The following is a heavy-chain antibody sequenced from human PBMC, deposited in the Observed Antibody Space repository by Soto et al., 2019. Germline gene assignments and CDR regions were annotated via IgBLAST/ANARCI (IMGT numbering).Heavy chain of an antibody. CDR3: ASIGYYDSSGYYWPYFDY. V-gene: IGHV3-21*01. J-gene: IGHJ4*02. D-gene: IGHD3-22*01. Sequence: GWSLRLSCASSVFTFISYSMNWVRQAPGKGLEWVSSISSSSSYIYYADSVKGRFTISRDSAKNSLYLQMNSLRAEDTAVYYCASIGYYDSSGYYWPYFDYWGQGTLVTVSS. CDR2: ISSSSSYI. CDR1: VFTFISYS.